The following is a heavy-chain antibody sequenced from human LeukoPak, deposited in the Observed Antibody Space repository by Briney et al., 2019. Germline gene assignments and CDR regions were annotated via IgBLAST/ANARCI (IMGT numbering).Heavy chain of an antibody. CDR1: GFTFSSYN. CDR2: TTSSSSYI. V-gene: IGHV3-21*06. CDR3: ARDPYSGSYSPAVYYYYMDV. Sequence: GGSLRLSCAASGFTFSSYNMNWVRQAPGKGLEWVSSTTSSSSYINYADSVKGRFTISRDNAKNSLYLQMDSLGAEDTAVYYCARDPYSGSYSPAVYYYYMDVWGKGTTVTVS. J-gene: IGHJ6*03. D-gene: IGHD1-26*01.